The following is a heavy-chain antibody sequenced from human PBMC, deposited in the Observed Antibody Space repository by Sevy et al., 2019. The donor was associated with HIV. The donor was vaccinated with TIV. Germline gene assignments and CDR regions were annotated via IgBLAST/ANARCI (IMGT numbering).Heavy chain of an antibody. J-gene: IGHJ6*02. CDR3: ARERRGYYDFWSGYYDLYYYGMDV. CDR1: GFTFSSYW. CDR2: IKQDGSEK. D-gene: IGHD3-3*01. Sequence: GGSLRLSCAASGFTFSSYWMSWVRQAPGKGLEWVANIKQDGSEKYYWESVKGRLTIPRDNAKNSLYRQMNSLRAEDTAVYYCARERRGYYDFWSGYYDLYYYGMDVWGQGTTVTVSS. V-gene: IGHV3-7*01.